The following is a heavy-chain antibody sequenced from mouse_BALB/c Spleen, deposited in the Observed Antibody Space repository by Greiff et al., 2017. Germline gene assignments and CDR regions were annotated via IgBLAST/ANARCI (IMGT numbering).Heavy chain of an antibody. J-gene: IGHJ4*01. Sequence: EVKLLESGGGLVKPGGSLKLSCAASGFTFSDYYMYWVRQTPEKRLEWVATISDGGSYTYYPDSVKGRFTISRDNAKNNLYLQMSSLKSEDTAMYYCARVSPGAMDYWGQGTSVTVSS. CDR1: GFTFSDYY. V-gene: IGHV5-4*02. CDR2: ISDGGSYT. CDR3: ARVSPGAMDY.